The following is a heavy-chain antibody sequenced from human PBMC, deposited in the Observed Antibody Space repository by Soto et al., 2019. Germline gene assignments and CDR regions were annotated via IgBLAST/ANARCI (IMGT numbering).Heavy chain of an antibody. V-gene: IGHV3-53*01. CDR3: ATWHEREHAYDV. D-gene: IGHD1-1*01. J-gene: IGHJ3*01. CDR1: GFTISGKKY. CDR2: LYDLDGS. Sequence: DVQLVESGGGLIQPGESLRLSCAASGFTISGKKYVAWVRQAPGTGLEWVSALYDLDGSFYAASVKGRFTTSSESSKTTVYLQMNDLRPDDTAVYYCATWHEREHAYDVWGQGTTVTVSS.